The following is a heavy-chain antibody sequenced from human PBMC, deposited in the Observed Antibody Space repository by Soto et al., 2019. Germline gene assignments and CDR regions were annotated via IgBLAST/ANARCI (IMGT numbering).Heavy chain of an antibody. CDR2: IWYDGGNK. Sequence: QVQLVESGGGGVNPGRSRGFPVEGSGLTFSSKGMIWVRQAPGKGRGWVAVIWYDGGNKYYAASVKGRFTISRDNSKNTLFLQMNSLRGDDTAVYFCARDTYDHIWGSQAPPHWGQGTLVTVSS. CDR1: GLTFSSKG. CDR3: ARDTYDHIWGSQAPPH. D-gene: IGHD3-16*01. J-gene: IGHJ4*02. V-gene: IGHV3-33*01.